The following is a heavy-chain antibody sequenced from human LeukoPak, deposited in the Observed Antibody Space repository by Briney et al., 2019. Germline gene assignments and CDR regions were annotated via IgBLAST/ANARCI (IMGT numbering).Heavy chain of an antibody. CDR2: IYYSGST. CDR3: ARGSRLHFDY. CDR1: GGSISSGGYS. V-gene: IGHV4-30-2*01. D-gene: IGHD4-17*01. J-gene: IGHJ4*02. Sequence: SQTLSLTCAVSGGSISSGGYSWSWIRQPPGKGLEFIGYIYYSGSTYYNPSLKSRVTISVDRSKNQFSLKLSSVTAADTAVYYCARGSRLHFDYWGQGTLVTVSS.